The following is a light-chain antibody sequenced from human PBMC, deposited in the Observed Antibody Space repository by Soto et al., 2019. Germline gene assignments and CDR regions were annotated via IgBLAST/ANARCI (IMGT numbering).Light chain of an antibody. CDR1: SSDVGDYNY. CDR3: CSYAGSYTWV. V-gene: IGLV2-11*01. Sequence: QSVLTQPRSVSGSPGQSVTISCTGTSSDVGDYNYVSWYQQHPGKAPKLMIYDVSKWPSGVPDRFSGSKSGNTASLTISGLQAEDEADYYCCSYAGSYTWVFGPGTKLTVL. J-gene: IGLJ1*01. CDR2: DVS.